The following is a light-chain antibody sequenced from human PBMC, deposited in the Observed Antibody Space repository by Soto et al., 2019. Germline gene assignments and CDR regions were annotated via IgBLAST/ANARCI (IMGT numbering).Light chain of an antibody. CDR2: DNS. CDR1: SSNIGAGSA. J-gene: IGLJ3*02. CDR3: QSYDSSLSASV. V-gene: IGLV1-40*01. Sequence: QSVLTQPPSVSGAPGQRVTISCTGSSSNIGAGSAVHWYQQLPGTAPKLLIYDNSDRSSGVPDRFSGSKSGTSASLAITGLQAEDEADYYCQSYDSSLSASVFGGGTKLTVL.